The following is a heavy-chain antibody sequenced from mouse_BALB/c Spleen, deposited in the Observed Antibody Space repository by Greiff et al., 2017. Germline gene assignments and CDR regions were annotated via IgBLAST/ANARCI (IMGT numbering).Heavy chain of an antibody. J-gene: IGHJ2*01. D-gene: IGHD1-1*01. CDR1: GFTFSDYG. V-gene: IGHV5-15*02. CDR3: ARDRGYYYGGFDY. CDR2: ISNLAYSI. Sequence: DVQLVESGGGLVQPGGSRKLSCAASGFTFSDYGMAWVRQAPGKGPEWVAFISNLAYSIYYADTVTGRFTISRENAKNTLYLEMSSLRSEDTAMYYCARDRGYYYGGFDYWGQGTTLTVSS.